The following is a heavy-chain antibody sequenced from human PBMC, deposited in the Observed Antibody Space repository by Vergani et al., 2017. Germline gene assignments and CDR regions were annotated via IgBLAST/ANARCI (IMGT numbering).Heavy chain of an antibody. CDR2: IYPGDSDT. CDR1: GYSFTSYW. Sequence: EVQLVQSGAEVKKPGESLKISCKGSGYSFTSYWIGWVRQMPGKGLEWMGIIYPGDSDTRYSPSFQGQVTIPADKSIRTAYLQWSRLKASDTAMYYCARPYYYDSSGYYLRYWGQGTLVTVSS. CDR3: ARPYYYDSSGYYLRY. J-gene: IGHJ4*02. D-gene: IGHD3-22*01. V-gene: IGHV5-51*01.